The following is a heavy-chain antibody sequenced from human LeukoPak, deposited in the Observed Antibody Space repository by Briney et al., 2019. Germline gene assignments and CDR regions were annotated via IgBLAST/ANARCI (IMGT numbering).Heavy chain of an antibody. V-gene: IGHV3-74*01. D-gene: IGHD5-18*01. CDR2: INTDGSSA. Sequence: GGTPRLSCAACGFTFSGYWMHWVRQAPGKGLVWVSRINTDGSSAWYADSVKGRFTISRDNAKNTLYLQMNSLRAEDTALYYCAREMDRAMVFDYWGQGTMVTVSS. CDR3: AREMDRAMVFDY. CDR1: GFTFSGYW. J-gene: IGHJ4*02.